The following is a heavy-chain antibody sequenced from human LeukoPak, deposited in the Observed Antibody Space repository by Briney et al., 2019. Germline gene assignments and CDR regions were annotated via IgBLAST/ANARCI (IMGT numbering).Heavy chain of an antibody. Sequence: GGSLRLSCAASGFTFSSYAMSWVRQAPGKGLEWVSAISGSGGRTYYADSVKGRFTISRDNSKNTLYLQMSSLRAEDTAVYYCAKDLIQNIAAAYGLFDYWGQGTQVTVSS. CDR2: ISGSGGRT. CDR1: GFTFSSYA. V-gene: IGHV3-23*01. J-gene: IGHJ4*02. CDR3: AKDLIQNIAAAYGLFDY. D-gene: IGHD6-13*01.